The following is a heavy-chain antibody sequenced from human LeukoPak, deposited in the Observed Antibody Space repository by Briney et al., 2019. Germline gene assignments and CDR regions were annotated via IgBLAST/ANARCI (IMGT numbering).Heavy chain of an antibody. CDR3: DGRTYCYDSRGYPYYNYFMDV. CDR1: GGTFSSYA. CDR2: IIPIFGTA. V-gene: IGHV1-69*13. D-gene: IGHD3-22*01. Sequence: ASVKVSCKASGGTFSSYAISWVRQAPGQGLEWMGGIIPIFGTANYAQKFQGRVTITADEYTSTTSMYLNSLRSEDTAVDYCDGRTYCYDSRGYPYYNYFMDVWGKGATVTVSS. J-gene: IGHJ6*03.